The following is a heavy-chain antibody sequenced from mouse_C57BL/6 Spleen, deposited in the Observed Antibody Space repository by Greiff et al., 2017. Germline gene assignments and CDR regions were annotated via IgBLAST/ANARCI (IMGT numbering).Heavy chain of an antibody. J-gene: IGHJ1*03. CDR2: INPNNGGT. V-gene: IGHV1-26*01. Sequence: EVQLQQSGPELVKPGASVKISCKASGYTFTDYYMNWVKQSHGKSLEWIGNINPNNGGTSYNQKFKGKATLTVDKSSSTAYMELRSLTSEDSAVYYCARGYSNYAYFDVWGTGTTVTVSS. CDR3: ARGYSNYAYFDV. D-gene: IGHD2-5*01. CDR1: GYTFTDYY.